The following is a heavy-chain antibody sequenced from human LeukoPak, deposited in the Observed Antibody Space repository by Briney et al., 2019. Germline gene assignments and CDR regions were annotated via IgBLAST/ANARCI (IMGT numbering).Heavy chain of an antibody. V-gene: IGHV1-2*04. J-gene: IGHJ4*02. CDR1: GYTFTGYY. CDR2: INPNSGGT. D-gene: IGHD6-13*01. Sequence: ASVKVSCKASGYTFTGYYMHWVRQAPAQGLEWMGWINPNSGGTNYAQKFQGWVTMTRDTSISTAYMEMSRLRSEDTGVYYCARGPSRGYSSSWYWNYWGQGTLVTVSS. CDR3: ARGPSRGYSSSWYWNY.